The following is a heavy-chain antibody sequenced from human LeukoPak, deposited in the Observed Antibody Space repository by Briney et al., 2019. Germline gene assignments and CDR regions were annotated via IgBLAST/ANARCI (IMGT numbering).Heavy chain of an antibody. D-gene: IGHD3-10*01. CDR1: GITFSSYG. CDR2: IRSDGSNK. Sequence: GGSLRLSCAASGITFSSYGMHWVRQAPGKGLEWVAFIRSDGSNKYYADSVKGRFTISRDNSKTTLYLQMNSLRVEDTAVYYCGRGSGVADYWGQGALVTVSS. V-gene: IGHV3-30*02. CDR3: GRGSGVADY. J-gene: IGHJ4*02.